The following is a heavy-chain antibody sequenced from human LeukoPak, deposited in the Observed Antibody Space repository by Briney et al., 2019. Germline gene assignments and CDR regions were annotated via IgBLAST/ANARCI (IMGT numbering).Heavy chain of an antibody. Sequence: GGSLRLSCTASGFTFGDYAMSWFRQAPGKGLEWVGFIRSKAYGGTTEYAASVKGRFTISRDDSKSIAYLQMNSLKTEDTAVYYCTRTPITMIDSADYYYGMDVWGQGTTVTVSS. CDR1: GFTFGDYA. D-gene: IGHD3-22*01. J-gene: IGHJ6*02. V-gene: IGHV3-49*03. CDR2: IRSKAYGGTT. CDR3: TRTPITMIDSADYYYGMDV.